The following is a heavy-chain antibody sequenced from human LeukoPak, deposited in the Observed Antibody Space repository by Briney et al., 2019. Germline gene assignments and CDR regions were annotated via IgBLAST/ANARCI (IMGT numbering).Heavy chain of an antibody. CDR3: AKVHSSGWIYDG. Sequence: GGSLRLSCAASGFIFTSYAMSWVRQAPGKGLEWVSGIPGSGGSEYYADPVKGRFTISRDNSKNTLSLQMTSLRAEATAVYYCAKVHSSGWIYDGWGQGTLVTVSS. V-gene: IGHV3-23*01. D-gene: IGHD6-19*01. CDR2: IPGSGGSE. CDR1: GFIFTSYA. J-gene: IGHJ4*02.